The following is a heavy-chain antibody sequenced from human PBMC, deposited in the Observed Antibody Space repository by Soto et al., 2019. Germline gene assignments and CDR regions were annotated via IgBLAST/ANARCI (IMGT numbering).Heavy chain of an antibody. J-gene: IGHJ4*02. Sequence: EVQLVESGGVVVQPGGSLRLSCAASGFTFDDYTMHWVRQAPGKGLEWVCLISWDGGSTYYADSVKGRFTISRDNSKNSLYLQMNSLRPEDTALYYCAKGSLRITIFGVVRDWGQGTLVTVSS. CDR3: AKGSLRITIFGVVRD. V-gene: IGHV3-43*01. CDR1: GFTFDDYT. CDR2: ISWDGGST. D-gene: IGHD3-3*01.